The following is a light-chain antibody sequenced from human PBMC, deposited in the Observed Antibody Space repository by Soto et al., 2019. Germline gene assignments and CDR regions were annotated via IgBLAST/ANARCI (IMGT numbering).Light chain of an antibody. CDR3: HQFGSSPLAFT. V-gene: IGKV3-20*01. CDR2: VAS. J-gene: IGKJ2*01. Sequence: ESMLTQSPGTLSLSPGERATLSCRASQSVSTRYLAWYQQKPGQAPRLLLYVASIRDAGIPDRFSGSGSGTDFTLTISRLEPEDFAGYYCHQFGSSPLAFTFGQGTKLEI. CDR1: QSVSTRY.